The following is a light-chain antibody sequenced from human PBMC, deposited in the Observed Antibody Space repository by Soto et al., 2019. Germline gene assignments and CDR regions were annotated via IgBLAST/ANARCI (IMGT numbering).Light chain of an antibody. J-gene: IGLJ1*01. V-gene: IGLV1-44*01. CDR1: SSNIGRNT. Sequence: QFVLTQPPSASGTPGQRVTISCSGSSSNIGRNTVNWYQQLAGTAPKVLIYNNNQRPSGVPDRFSGSKSGTSASLAISGLQSEDEADYYCAAWDDSLNGHVFGTGTKLTVL. CDR3: AAWDDSLNGHV. CDR2: NNN.